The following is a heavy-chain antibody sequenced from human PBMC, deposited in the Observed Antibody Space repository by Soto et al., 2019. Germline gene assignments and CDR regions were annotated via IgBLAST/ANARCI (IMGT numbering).Heavy chain of an antibody. V-gene: IGHV4-38-2*01. Sequence: KASETLSLTCAVSGYSISSGYYWGWIRQPPGKGLEWIGSIYHSGSTYYNPSLKSRVTISVDTSKNQFSLKLSSVTAADTAVYYCARKVIAPDYWGQGTLVTVSS. CDR3: ARKVIAPDY. CDR2: IYHSGST. D-gene: IGHD3-3*02. J-gene: IGHJ4*02. CDR1: GYSISSGYY.